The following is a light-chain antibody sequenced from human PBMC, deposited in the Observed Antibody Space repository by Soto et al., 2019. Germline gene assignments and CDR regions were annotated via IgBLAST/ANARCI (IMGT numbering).Light chain of an antibody. CDR2: RAS. CDR1: QSVSRS. Sequence: EIVMTQSPATLSVSPGERVTLYCRASQSVSRSLACYQQNPGHAPRILIYRASTRATGIPARFSGSGSGTEFTLNISSLKSEDFAVYYCPQYSNRPTFNFGPGTKVDI. J-gene: IGKJ3*01. V-gene: IGKV3-15*01. CDR3: PQYSNRPTFN.